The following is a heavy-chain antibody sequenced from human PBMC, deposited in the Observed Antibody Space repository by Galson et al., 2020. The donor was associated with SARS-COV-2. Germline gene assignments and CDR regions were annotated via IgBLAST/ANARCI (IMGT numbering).Heavy chain of an antibody. Sequence: SETLSLTCTVSGGSISSDDYYWSWIRQHPGKGLEWIGYISYSGSTYYNPSLKSRVTKSVDTSKNQFSLKLSSVTAADTAVYYWARKGDTWFDYWGQGTLVTVSS. D-gene: IGHD2-21*02. V-gene: IGHV4-31*03. CDR2: ISYSGST. CDR1: GGSISSDDYY. J-gene: IGHJ4*02. CDR3: ARKGDTWFDY.